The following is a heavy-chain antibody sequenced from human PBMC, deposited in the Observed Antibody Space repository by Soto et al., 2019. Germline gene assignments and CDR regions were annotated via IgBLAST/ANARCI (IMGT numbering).Heavy chain of an antibody. D-gene: IGHD6-13*01. V-gene: IGHV1-18*01. CDR1: GYTFTSYG. J-gene: IGHJ4*02. CDR2: ISAYNGNT. CDR3: ERDAAAGLNDY. Sequence: QVQLVQSGAEVKKPGASVKVSCKASGYTFTSYGISWVRQDPGQGLEWMGWISAYNGNTKYVQKFQGRVTMTTDTPTSTAYMELRSLRSDDTAVYYCERDAAAGLNDYWGQGTLVTVSS.